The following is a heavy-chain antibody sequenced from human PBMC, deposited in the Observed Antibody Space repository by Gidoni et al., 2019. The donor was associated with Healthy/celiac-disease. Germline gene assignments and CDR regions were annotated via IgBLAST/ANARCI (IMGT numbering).Heavy chain of an antibody. CDR3: ARDDEVGYCSGGSCS. CDR2: IYTSGST. D-gene: IGHD2-15*01. Sequence: QVQLQESGPGLVKPSQTPSLTCTASGGPISSGSYYWSWIRQPAGQGLEWIGRIYTSGSTNYNPSLKSRVTISVDTSKNQFSLKLSSVTAADTAVYYCARDDEVGYCSGGSCSWGQGTLVTVSS. J-gene: IGHJ5*02. V-gene: IGHV4-61*02. CDR1: GGPISSGSYY.